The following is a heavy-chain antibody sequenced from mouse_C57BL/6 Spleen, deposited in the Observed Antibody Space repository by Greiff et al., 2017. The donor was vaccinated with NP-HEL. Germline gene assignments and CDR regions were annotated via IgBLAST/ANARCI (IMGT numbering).Heavy chain of an antibody. CDR2: IDPSDSYT. V-gene: IGHV1-50*01. D-gene: IGHD1-1*01. J-gene: IGHJ2*01. CDR1: GYTFTSYW. Sequence: VQLQQSGAELVKPGASVKLSCKASGYTFTSYWMQWVKQRPGQGLEWIGEIDPSDSYTNYNQKFKGKSTLTVDTSSSTAYMQLSSLTSEDSAVYYGARGDGKDYFDYWGQGTTLTVSS. CDR3: ARGDGKDYFDY.